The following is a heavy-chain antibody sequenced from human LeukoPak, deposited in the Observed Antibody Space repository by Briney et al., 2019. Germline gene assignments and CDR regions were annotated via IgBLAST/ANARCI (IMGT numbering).Heavy chain of an antibody. D-gene: IGHD4-17*01. V-gene: IGHV3-23*01. CDR3: ANGGYGDLYYYYGMDV. CDR1: GFTFSSYA. Sequence: PGGSLRLSCAASGFTFSSYAMSWVRQAPGKGLERVSAISGSGGSTYYADSVKGRFTISRDNSKNTLYLQMNSLRAEDTAVYYCANGGYGDLYYYYGMDVWGQGTTVTVSS. J-gene: IGHJ6*02. CDR2: ISGSGGST.